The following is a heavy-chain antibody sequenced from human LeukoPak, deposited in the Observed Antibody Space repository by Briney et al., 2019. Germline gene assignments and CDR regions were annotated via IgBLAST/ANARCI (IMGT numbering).Heavy chain of an antibody. Sequence: PGGSLRLSCAASGFNFRSYVVSWVRQAPGKGLEWVSAISGSGGSTYYADSVKGRLTISRHNSKNTLYLQMNSLRAEDTAVYYCARETPHYCTNDVCEGNDASNIWGQGTMVTVSS. CDR3: ARETPHYCTNDVCEGNDASNI. D-gene: IGHD2-8*01. CDR2: ISGSGGST. J-gene: IGHJ3*02. CDR1: GFNFRSYV. V-gene: IGHV3-23*01.